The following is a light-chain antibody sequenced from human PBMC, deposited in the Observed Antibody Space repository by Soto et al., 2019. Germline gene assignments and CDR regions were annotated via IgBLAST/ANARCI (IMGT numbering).Light chain of an antibody. V-gene: IGKV1-39*01. CDR1: QSISRF. CDR2: AAS. CDR3: QQTDRNPIT. J-gene: IGKJ5*01. Sequence: DIHMTQSPSSLSASVGYIFTITCRASQSISRFLNWYQKRAGKAPKLLIYAASSLESGVPARLSGSGYGTDLTITISSMHTEDFETYYCQQTDRNPITFGHGTRLEIK.